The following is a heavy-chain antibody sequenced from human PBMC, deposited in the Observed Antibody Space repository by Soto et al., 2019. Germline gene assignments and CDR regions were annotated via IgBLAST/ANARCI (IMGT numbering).Heavy chain of an antibody. J-gene: IGHJ5*02. D-gene: IGHD2-2*01. CDR3: ARGGRIDVVVPAASNWFDP. Sequence: HPGGSLRLSCAASGSTFSSYWMHWVRQAPGKGLVWVSRINSDGSSTSYAASVKGRFTISRDNAKNTLYLQMNSLRAEDTAVYYCARGGRIDVVVPAASNWFDPWGQGTLVTVSS. V-gene: IGHV3-74*01. CDR1: GSTFSSYW. CDR2: INSDGSST.